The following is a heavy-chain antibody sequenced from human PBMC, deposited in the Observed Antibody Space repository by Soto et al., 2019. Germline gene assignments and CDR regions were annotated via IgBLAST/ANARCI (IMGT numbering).Heavy chain of an antibody. CDR1: GGSISSYY. V-gene: IGHV4-59*12. CDR3: ARGWGRIFDY. Sequence: ASETLSLTCTVSGGSISSYYWSLIRQPPGKGLEWIGYIYYSGSTNYNPSLKSRVTISVDTSKNQFSLKLSSVSAADTAVYYCARGWGRIFDYWGQGTLVTVSS. J-gene: IGHJ4*02. D-gene: IGHD7-27*01. CDR2: IYYSGST.